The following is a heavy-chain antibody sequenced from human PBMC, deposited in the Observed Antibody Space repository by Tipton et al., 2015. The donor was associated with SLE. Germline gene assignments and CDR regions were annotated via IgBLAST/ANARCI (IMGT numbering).Heavy chain of an antibody. D-gene: IGHD2-2*01. Sequence: GLVKTSQTLSVTCAISGDSVSSNGAAWNWIRQSPSRGLEWLGRTYYRSKWYYDYALFVKSRMTINPDTSKNQFSLQLNSVSPEDTAVYYCAREGSSTWYWYFDLWGRGTPVTVSS. V-gene: IGHV6-1*01. CDR2: TYYRSKWYY. CDR3: AREGSSTWYWYFDL. J-gene: IGHJ2*01. CDR1: GDSVSSNGAA.